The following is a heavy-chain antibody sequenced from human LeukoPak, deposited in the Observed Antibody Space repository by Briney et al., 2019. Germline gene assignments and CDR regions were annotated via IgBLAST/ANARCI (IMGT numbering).Heavy chain of an antibody. CDR2: ISGSGRTI. D-gene: IGHD2-21*01. CDR1: GFTFSSYE. Sequence: GGSLRLSCAASGFTFSSYEMNWVRQAPGKGLEWVSYISGSGRTIDYADSVKGRFTISRGNTKNSVYLQMNSLRAEDTAIYFCVRDAGMSPEVLLTAWDYFDCWGQGTLVTVSS. CDR3: VRDAGMSPEVLLTAWDYFDC. V-gene: IGHV3-48*03. J-gene: IGHJ4*02.